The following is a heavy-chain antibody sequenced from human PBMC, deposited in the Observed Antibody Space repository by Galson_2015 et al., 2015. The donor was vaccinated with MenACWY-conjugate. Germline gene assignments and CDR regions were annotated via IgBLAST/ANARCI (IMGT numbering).Heavy chain of an antibody. CDR2: IYYSGST. J-gene: IGHJ4*02. CDR3: ARDREKITMVRGGLDY. D-gene: IGHD3-10*01. V-gene: IGHV4-59*01. CDR1: GGSISSYY. Sequence: SETLSLTCTVSGGSISSYYWSWIRQPPGKGLEWIGYIYYSGSTYYNPSLKSRVTISVDTSKNQFSLKLSSVTAADTAVYYCARDREKITMVRGGLDYWGQGTLVTVSS.